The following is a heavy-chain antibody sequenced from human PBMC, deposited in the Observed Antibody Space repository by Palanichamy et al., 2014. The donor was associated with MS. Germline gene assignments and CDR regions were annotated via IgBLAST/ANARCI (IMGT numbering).Heavy chain of an antibody. J-gene: IGHJ6*02. V-gene: IGHV3-9*01. CDR3: AKDRRGSGYYYGMDV. CDR2: ISWNSGSI. D-gene: IGHD6-19*01. CDR1: GFTFDDYA. Sequence: EVQLVESGGGLVQPGRSLRLSCAASGFTFDDYAMHWVRQAPGKGLEWVSGISWNSGSIGYADSVKGRFTISRDNAKNSLYLQMNSLRAEDTALHYCAKDRRGSGYYYGMDVWGQGTTVTVSS.